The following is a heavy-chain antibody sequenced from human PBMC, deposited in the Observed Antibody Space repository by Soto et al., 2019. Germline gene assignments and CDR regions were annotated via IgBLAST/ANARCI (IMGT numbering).Heavy chain of an antibody. CDR1: GFTFSSYW. Sequence: EVQLVESGGGFVQPGGSLRLSCAASGFTFSSYWMHCVRQAPGKGLVWVSRINSDGSSTSYADSVKGRFTISRDNAKNTLYLQMNSLRADETAVYYCVKTSLVVAAATREDSWGQGTLVTVSS. CDR2: INSDGSST. D-gene: IGHD2-15*01. J-gene: IGHJ4*02. V-gene: IGHV3-74*01. CDR3: VKTSLVVAAATREDS.